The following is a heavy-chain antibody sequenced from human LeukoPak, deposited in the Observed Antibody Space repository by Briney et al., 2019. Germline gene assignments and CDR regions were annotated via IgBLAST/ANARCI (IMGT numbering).Heavy chain of an antibody. J-gene: IGHJ4*02. CDR3: ARESRSSSGRYPDY. D-gene: IGHD6-19*01. CDR1: GGSISSYY. V-gene: IGHV4-59*01. Sequence: SETLSLTCTVSGGSISSYYWSWIRQPPGKGLEWIGYIYYSGSTNYNPSLKSRVTISVDTSKNQFSLKLSSVTAADTAVYYCARESRSSSGRYPDYWGQGTLVTVSS. CDR2: IYYSGST.